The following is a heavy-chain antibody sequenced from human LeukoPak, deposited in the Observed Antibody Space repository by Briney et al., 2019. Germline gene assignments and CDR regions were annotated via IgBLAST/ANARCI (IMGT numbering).Heavy chain of an antibody. V-gene: IGHV4-59*01. CDR2: IYYSGST. CDR1: GGSISSYC. J-gene: IGHJ3*02. CDR3: ARGGTRAFDI. Sequence: SETLSLTCTVSGGSISSYCWSWIRQPPGKGLEWIGYIYYSGSTNSNPSLKSRVSISVDTSKNQFSLKLSSVTAADTAVFYCARGGTRAFDIWGQGTMVTVSS. D-gene: IGHD1-1*01.